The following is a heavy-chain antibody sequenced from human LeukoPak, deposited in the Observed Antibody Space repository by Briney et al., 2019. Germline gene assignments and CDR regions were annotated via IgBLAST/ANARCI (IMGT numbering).Heavy chain of an antibody. D-gene: IGHD3-22*01. CDR3: AGDRDRSGYFYDFDY. CDR2: IHYSGST. V-gene: IGHV4-59*01. J-gene: IGHJ4*02. Sequence: SETLSLTCTVSGGSINSYYWSWIRQPPGKGLEWIGYIHYSGSTNYNPSLKSRVTISVDTSKNQFSLKLSSATAAHTAGYCCAGDRDRSGYFYDFDYWGQGTLVTVPS. CDR1: GGSINSYY.